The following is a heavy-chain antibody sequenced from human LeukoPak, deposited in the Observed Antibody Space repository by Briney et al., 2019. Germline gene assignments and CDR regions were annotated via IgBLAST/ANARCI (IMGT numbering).Heavy chain of an antibody. J-gene: IGHJ4*02. CDR2: IDWDDDK. CDR3: ARMVTAFLDFDY. D-gene: IGHD2-21*02. V-gene: IGHV2-70*11. Sequence: SGPTLVNPTQTLTLTCTFSGFPLSSSGMCVSWIRQPPGKALEWLARIDWDDDKYYSTSLKTRLTISKDTSKNQVVLTMTNMDPVDTATYYCARMVTAFLDFDYWGQGTLVTVSS. CDR1: GFPLSSSGMC.